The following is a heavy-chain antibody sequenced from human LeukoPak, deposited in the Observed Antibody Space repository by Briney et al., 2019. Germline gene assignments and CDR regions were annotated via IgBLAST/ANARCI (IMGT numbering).Heavy chain of an antibody. V-gene: IGHV4-59*01. CDR3: AGGGYGSGSYRNYYYYYGMDV. D-gene: IGHD3-10*01. Sequence: SETLSLTCTVSGGSISSYYWSWIRQPPGKGLEWIGYIYYSGSTNYNPSLKSRVTISVDTSKNQFSLKLSSVTAADTAVYYCAGGGYGSGSYRNYYYYYGMDVWGQGTTVTVSS. CDR1: GGSISSYY. J-gene: IGHJ6*02. CDR2: IYYSGST.